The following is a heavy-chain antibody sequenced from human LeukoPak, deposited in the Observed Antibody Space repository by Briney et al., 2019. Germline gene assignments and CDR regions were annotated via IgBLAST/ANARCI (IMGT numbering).Heavy chain of an antibody. Sequence: AGGSLRLSCAASGFTFSSYSMNWVRQAPGKGLEWVSYISSSSSTIYYADSVKGRFTISRDNAKNSLYLQMNSLRDEDTAVYYCAREGATMVRGVIGAPTNWGQGTLVTVSS. CDR2: ISSSSSTI. V-gene: IGHV3-48*02. CDR1: GFTFSSYS. J-gene: IGHJ4*02. CDR3: AREGATMVRGVIGAPTN. D-gene: IGHD3-10*01.